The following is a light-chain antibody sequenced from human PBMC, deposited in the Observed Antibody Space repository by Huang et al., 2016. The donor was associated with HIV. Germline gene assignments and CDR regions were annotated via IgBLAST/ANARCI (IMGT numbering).Light chain of an antibody. CDR2: DAS. J-gene: IGKJ4*01. Sequence: DVQMTQSPSSLSASIGDRVTITCQASQDISNYLNWYQQKPGKAPKLLIYDASSLEIGVQSRFSGSGSGTYFTFTITSLQPEDIATYYCQQYDNLPPALTFGGGTKVEIK. CDR3: QQYDNLPPALT. V-gene: IGKV1-33*01. CDR1: QDISNY.